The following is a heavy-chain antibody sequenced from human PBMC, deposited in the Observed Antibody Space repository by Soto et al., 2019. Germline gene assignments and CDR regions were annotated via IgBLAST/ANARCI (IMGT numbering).Heavy chain of an antibody. V-gene: IGHV3-23*01. CDR1: GLPVTSHG. D-gene: IGHD1-1*01. CDR3: ARGERGVLDI. J-gene: IGHJ3*02. CDR2: INAIGGST. Sequence: EVQLLESGGGLAQPGGSLRLSFVVSGLPVTSHGMSWVGQAPGKGLGWVSGINAIGGSTYYADSVKGRFTISRDRSENTLYLQMNSLRVEDTAVYFCARGERGVLDIWGQGTMVTVS.